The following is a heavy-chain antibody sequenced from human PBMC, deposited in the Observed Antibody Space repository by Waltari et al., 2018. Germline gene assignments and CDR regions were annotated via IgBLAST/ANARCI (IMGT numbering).Heavy chain of an antibody. CDR2: INAANTNT. V-gene: IGHV1-3*01. D-gene: IGHD1-26*01. Sequence: QAHLVQSGAEVKKPGASVNVSCKASGYTFSNYAMHWVRQAPGQGLEWMGWINAANTNTRYSKKLEGRFTITRDTSANTVYMELSSLRSEDTAVYFCARERSSGNQDNWFDPWGQGTLVTVSS. CDR1: GYTFSNYA. CDR3: ARERSSGNQDNWFDP. J-gene: IGHJ5*02.